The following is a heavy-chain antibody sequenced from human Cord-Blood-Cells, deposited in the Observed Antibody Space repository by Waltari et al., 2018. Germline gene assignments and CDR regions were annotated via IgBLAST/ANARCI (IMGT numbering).Heavy chain of an antibody. Sequence: QAQLQESGPALVKPSETLSLTCTVSGGSVSSGSYYRSWIRQPPGKGLEWIGYIYYSGSANYNPTLKRRVTISVDTSKNQFSRKLSSVTAADTAVYYCARDSGNWYFDLWGRGTLVTVSS. J-gene: IGHJ2*01. V-gene: IGHV4-61*01. CDR3: ARDSGNWYFDL. CDR2: IYYSGSA. CDR1: GGSVSSGSYY. D-gene: IGHD1-26*01.